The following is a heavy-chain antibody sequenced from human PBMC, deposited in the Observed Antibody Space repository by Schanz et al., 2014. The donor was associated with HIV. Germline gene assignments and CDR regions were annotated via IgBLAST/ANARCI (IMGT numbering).Heavy chain of an antibody. CDR3: AKGQRGVVRGDIDH. J-gene: IGHJ4*02. V-gene: IGHV3-23*01. CDR2: ISGSGGST. D-gene: IGHD3-10*01. CDR1: GFTFSSYG. Sequence: EVQLLESGGGLVQPGGSLRLSCAASGFTFSSYGMSWVRQAPGKGLECVSVISGSGGSTYYADSVKGRFTISRDNSKNALYLQMNSLRAEDTAVYYCAKGQRGVVRGDIDHGGQGTLVTVSS.